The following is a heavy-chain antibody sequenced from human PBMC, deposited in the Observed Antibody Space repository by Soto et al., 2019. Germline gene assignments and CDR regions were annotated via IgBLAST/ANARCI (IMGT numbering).Heavy chain of an antibody. D-gene: IGHD6-19*01. CDR1: GFTFSSYG. CDR2: IWYDGSNK. V-gene: IGHV3-33*01. CDR3: ARDRASSSGWKRTYYYGMDV. Sequence: QVQLVESGGGVVQPGRSLRLSCAASGFTFSSYGMHWVRQAPGKGLEWVAVIWYDGSNKYYADSVKGRFTISRDNSKNTLYLQMNSLRAEDTAVSYCARDRASSSGWKRTYYYGMDVWGQGTTVTVSS. J-gene: IGHJ6*02.